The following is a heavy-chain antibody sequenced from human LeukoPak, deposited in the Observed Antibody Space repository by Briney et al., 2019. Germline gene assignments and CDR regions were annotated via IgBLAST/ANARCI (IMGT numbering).Heavy chain of an antibody. V-gene: IGHV3-30-3*01. CDR3: ARAERYGGNSEFDY. CDR1: GFTLSSYA. J-gene: IGHJ4*02. Sequence: GGSLRLSCAASGFTLSSYAIHWVRQAPGKGLEWVAVISYDGSNKYYADSVKGRFTISRDNSKNTLYLQMNSLRAEDTAVYYCARAERYGGNSEFDYWGQGTLVTVSS. D-gene: IGHD4-23*01. CDR2: ISYDGSNK.